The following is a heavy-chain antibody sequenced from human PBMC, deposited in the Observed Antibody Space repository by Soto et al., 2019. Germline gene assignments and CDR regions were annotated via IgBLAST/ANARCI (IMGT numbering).Heavy chain of an antibody. D-gene: IGHD5-12*01. CDR1: GYTFTNFG. V-gene: IGHV1-18*01. CDR3: ATARWLQLDY. CDR2: ISAYNGNT. J-gene: IGHJ4*02. Sequence: ASVKVSCKASGYTFTNFGISWVRQAPGQGLEWMGWISAYNGNTNYAQKFQGRVTMTEDTSTDTAYMELSSLRSEDTAVYYCATARWLQLDYWGLGTLVTVSS.